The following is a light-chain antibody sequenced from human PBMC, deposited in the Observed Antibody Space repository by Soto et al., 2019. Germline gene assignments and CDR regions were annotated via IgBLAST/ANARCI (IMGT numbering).Light chain of an antibody. Sequence: EIVMTQSPATLSVSPGERATLSCRASQSVSSNLAWYQQKPGQAPRLLIYGASSRATGIPDRFSGSGSGTDFTLTITRLEPEDFEVYYCQQYDTSPRTLGQGTTVDIK. CDR2: GAS. CDR3: QQYDTSPRT. V-gene: IGKV3-20*01. CDR1: QSVSSN. J-gene: IGKJ1*01.